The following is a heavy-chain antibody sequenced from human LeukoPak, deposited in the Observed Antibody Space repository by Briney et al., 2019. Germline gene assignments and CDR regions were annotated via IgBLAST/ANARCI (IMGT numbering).Heavy chain of an antibody. V-gene: IGHV4-4*07. CDR2: IYTSGST. Sequence: SETLSLTCTVSGGSISSYYWSWIRQPAVKGLEWIGRIYTSGSTNYNPSLKSRVTMSVDTSKNQFSLKLSSVTAADTAVYYCARDGWAPSGSHYYYYGMDVWGQGTTVTVSS. J-gene: IGHJ6*02. CDR3: ARDGWAPSGSHYYYYGMDV. D-gene: IGHD3-10*01. CDR1: GGSISSYY.